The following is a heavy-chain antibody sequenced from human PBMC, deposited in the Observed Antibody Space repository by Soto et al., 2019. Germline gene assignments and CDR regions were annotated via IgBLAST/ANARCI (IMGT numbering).Heavy chain of an antibody. V-gene: IGHV3-7*04. J-gene: IGHJ4*02. CDR2: IKGDGNEI. CDR3: ARLVSAAANDY. D-gene: IGHD1-26*01. Sequence: GVSLRLSCAASGFTFSSYWMSWVRQAPGKGLEWVANIKGDGNEIYYVDSVKGRFTISRDNAKNSLYLQMNSLRAEDTAVYYCARLVSAAANDYWGQGALVTVSS. CDR1: GFTFSSYW.